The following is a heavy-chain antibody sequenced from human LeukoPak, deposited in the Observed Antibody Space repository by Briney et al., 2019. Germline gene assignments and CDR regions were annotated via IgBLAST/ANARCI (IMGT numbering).Heavy chain of an antibody. CDR2: INHSGST. J-gene: IGHJ4*02. CDR3: ARGPRRFDY. CDR1: GGSFSGYY. V-gene: IGHV4-34*01. Sequence: SETLSLTCAVYGGSFSGYYWSWVRQPPGKGLEWIGEINHSGSTNYNPSLKSRVTISVDTSKNQFSLKLSSVTAADTAVYYCARGPRRFDYWGQGTLVTVSS.